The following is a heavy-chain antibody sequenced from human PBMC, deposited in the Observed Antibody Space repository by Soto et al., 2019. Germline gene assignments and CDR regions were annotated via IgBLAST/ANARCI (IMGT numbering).Heavy chain of an antibody. Sequence: GGSLRLSCAASGFTVSSNYMSWVRQAPGKGLEWVSVIYSGDSTYYADSVKGRFTISRDNSKNTLYLQMNSLRAEDTAVYYCARDRATLDGFDIRGQGTMVTVSS. V-gene: IGHV3-66*01. CDR3: ARDRATLDGFDI. J-gene: IGHJ3*02. CDR2: IYSGDST. D-gene: IGHD2-15*01. CDR1: GFTVSSNY.